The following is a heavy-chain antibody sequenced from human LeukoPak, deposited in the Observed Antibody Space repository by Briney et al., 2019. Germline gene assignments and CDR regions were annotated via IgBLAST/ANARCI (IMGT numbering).Heavy chain of an antibody. V-gene: IGHV1-2*02. J-gene: IGHJ4*02. Sequence: ASVKVSCKAPGNTFSGHNIHWMRQAPGQGLELMGWINPDRGGTDYARQFQGRVTMTSDTSIRAAYMELSSLVSEDSAVYFCAISIQAAAIPAFDYWGQGTLVTVSS. CDR1: GNTFSGHN. CDR2: INPDRGGT. CDR3: AISIQAAAIPAFDY. D-gene: IGHD6-25*01.